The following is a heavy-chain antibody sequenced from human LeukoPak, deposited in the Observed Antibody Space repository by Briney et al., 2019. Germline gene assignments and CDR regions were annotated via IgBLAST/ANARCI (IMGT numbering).Heavy chain of an antibody. J-gene: IGHJ6*02. CDR2: INPNSGGT. CDR1: GYTFTGYY. V-gene: IGHV1-2*04. CDR3: ARGSEYVESAAGGYYYYYGMDV. Sequence: ASVKVSCKASGYTFTGYYMHWVRQAPGQGLEWMGWINPNSGGTNYAQKFQGWVTMTRDTSISTAYMELSRLRSDDTAVYYCARGSEYVESAAGGYYYYYGMDVWGQGTTVTVSS. D-gene: IGHD6-13*01.